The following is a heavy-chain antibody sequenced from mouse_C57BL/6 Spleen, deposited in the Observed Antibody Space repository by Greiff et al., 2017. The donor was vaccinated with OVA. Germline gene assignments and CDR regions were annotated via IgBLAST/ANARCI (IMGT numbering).Heavy chain of an antibody. Sequence: QVQLQQPGAELVKPGASVKMSCTASGYTFTSYWITWVKQRPGQGLEWIGDIYPGSGNTNYNEKFKSKATLTVDTSSSTAYMQLSSLTSEDSAVYYCAREDSGYVDYWGQGTTLTVSS. CDR2: IYPGSGNT. V-gene: IGHV1-55*01. D-gene: IGHD3-2*02. CDR3: AREDSGYVDY. J-gene: IGHJ2*01. CDR1: GYTFTSYW.